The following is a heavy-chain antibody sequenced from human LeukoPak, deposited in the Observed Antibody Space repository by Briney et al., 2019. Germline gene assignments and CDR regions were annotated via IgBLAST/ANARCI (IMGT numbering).Heavy chain of an antibody. J-gene: IGHJ5*01. CDR1: GDSLRKSTFY. Sequence: SETLSLTCTVSGDSLRKSTFYWVWIRQPPGKGLEWIGSIYYSGGADYNPSLQSRVTISVDTSKNEFSLKVRSVTAADTAVYYCAGAITIFGVVNPRRNWFDPWGQGTLVTVSS. CDR3: AGAITIFGVVNPRRNWFDP. CDR2: IYYSGGA. V-gene: IGHV4-39*07. D-gene: IGHD3-3*01.